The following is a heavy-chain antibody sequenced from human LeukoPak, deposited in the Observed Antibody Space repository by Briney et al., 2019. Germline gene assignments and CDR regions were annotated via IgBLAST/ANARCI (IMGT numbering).Heavy chain of an antibody. CDR2: VHYSGST. D-gene: IGHD6-13*01. CDR3: AGGSHSWVGIGY. CDR1: GGSISSKY. Sequence: SETLSLTCTVSGGSISSKYWSWIRRPPGKGLEWIGHVHYSGSTNYNPSLKSRVTMSLDTSKNQLSLKLRSVTAADTAVYYCAGGSHSWVGIGYWGQGTLVTVSS. V-gene: IGHV4-59*12. J-gene: IGHJ4*02.